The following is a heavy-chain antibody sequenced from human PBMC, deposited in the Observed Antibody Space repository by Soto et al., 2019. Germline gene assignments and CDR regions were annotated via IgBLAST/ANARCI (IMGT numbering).Heavy chain of an antibody. J-gene: IGHJ6*02. V-gene: IGHV3-7*03. CDR3: TKDILCNRFDPWEVLRFLEWLPCPVLGYYGMDV. CDR2: IKPDGSVK. CDR1: GFDFSTSW. Sequence: PGGALRLSCAASGFDFSTSWMTWVRQAPGKGLEWVANIKPDGSVKNYVDSVRGRFTISRDNAKDSVYLQMHSLRVEDTAIYYCTKDILCNRFDPWEVLRFLEWLPCPVLGYYGMDVWGQGTTVTVSS. D-gene: IGHD3-3*01.